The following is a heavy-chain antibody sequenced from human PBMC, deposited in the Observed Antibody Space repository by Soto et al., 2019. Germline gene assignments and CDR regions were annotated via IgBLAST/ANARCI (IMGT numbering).Heavy chain of an antibody. V-gene: IGHV4-31*03. Sequence: LSLTCTVSRGSISSGGYYWSWIRQHPGKGLEWIGYIYYSGSTYYKPSLKSRITISGDTSKNQFSLKLSSVTAADTAVYYCARSARPLWFGDPRGFFDSWGQGTLVTVSS. D-gene: IGHD3-10*01. CDR3: ARSARPLWFGDPRGFFDS. CDR2: IYYSGST. J-gene: IGHJ4*02. CDR1: RGSISSGGYY.